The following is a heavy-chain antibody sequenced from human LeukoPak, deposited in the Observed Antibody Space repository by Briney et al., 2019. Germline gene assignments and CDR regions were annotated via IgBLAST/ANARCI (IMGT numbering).Heavy chain of an antibody. CDR2: IIPIFGTA. CDR1: GGTFSSYA. Sequence: ASVKVSCKASGGTFSSYAISWVRQAPGQGLEWMGGIIPIFGTANYAQKFQGRVTITADESTSTAYMELSSLRSEDTAVYYCATANDSSGYPPPYDYWGQGTLVTVSS. J-gene: IGHJ4*02. D-gene: IGHD3-22*01. CDR3: ATANDSSGYPPPYDY. V-gene: IGHV1-69*13.